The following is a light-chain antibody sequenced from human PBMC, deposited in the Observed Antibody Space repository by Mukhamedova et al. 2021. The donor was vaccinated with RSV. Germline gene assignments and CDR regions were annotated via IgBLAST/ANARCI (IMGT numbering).Light chain of an antibody. J-gene: IGLJ2*01. V-gene: IGLV1-40*01. CDR1: SSNIGAGYD. Sequence: VTISCTGSSSNIGAGYDVHWYQQLPGTAPKLLIYDNSNRPSGVPDRFSGSKSGTSASLAITGLQAEDEADYYCQSYDSSLSGVV. CDR3: QSYDSSLSGVV. CDR2: DNS.